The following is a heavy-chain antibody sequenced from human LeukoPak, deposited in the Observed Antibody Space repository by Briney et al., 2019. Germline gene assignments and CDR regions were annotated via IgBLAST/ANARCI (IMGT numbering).Heavy chain of an antibody. CDR2: IYTSGGT. J-gene: IGHJ6*03. V-gene: IGHV4-61*02. CDR1: GGSISSGSYY. D-gene: IGHD6-19*01. CDR3: ARDPVMWLPPRDDYYYYMDV. Sequence: PSETLSLTCTVSGGSISSGSYYWSWIRQPAGKGLEWIGRIYTSGGTNYNPSLKSRVTISVDTSKNQFSLKLSSVTAADTAVYYCARDPVMWLPPRDDYYYYMDVWGKGTTVTISS.